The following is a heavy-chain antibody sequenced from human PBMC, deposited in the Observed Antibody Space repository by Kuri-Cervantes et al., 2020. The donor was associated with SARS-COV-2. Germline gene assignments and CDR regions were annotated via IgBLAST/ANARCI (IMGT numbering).Heavy chain of an antibody. J-gene: IGHJ5*02. CDR1: GGSISSSNW. V-gene: IGHV4-4*02. CDR2: IYHSGST. CDR3: ARTKWLRLGRNWFDP. Sequence: SCAVSGGSISSSNWWSWVRQPPGKGLEWIGEIYHSGSTNYNPSLKSRVTISVDTSKNQFSLKLSSVTAADTAVYYCARTKWLRLGRNWFDPWGQGTLVTVSS. D-gene: IGHD5-12*01.